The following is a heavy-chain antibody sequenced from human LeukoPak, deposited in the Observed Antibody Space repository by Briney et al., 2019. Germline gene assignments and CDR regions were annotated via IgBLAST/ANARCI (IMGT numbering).Heavy chain of an antibody. Sequence: GASAKVSCKASGYTFTSYYMHWVRQAPGQGLEWMGIINPSGGSTSYAQKFQGRVIMTRDMSTSTVYMELSSLRSEDTAVYYCARSVEGYFDYWGQGTLVTVSS. J-gene: IGHJ4*02. CDR3: ARSVEGYFDY. CDR2: INPSGGST. CDR1: GYTFTSYY. V-gene: IGHV1-46*01.